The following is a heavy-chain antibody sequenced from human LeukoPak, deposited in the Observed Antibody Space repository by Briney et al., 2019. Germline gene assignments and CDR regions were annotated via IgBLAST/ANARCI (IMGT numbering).Heavy chain of an antibody. CDR2: INHSGST. D-gene: IGHD3-10*01. Sequence: GSLRLSCTASGFTFGDYGMSWVRQPPGKGLEWVGEINHSGSTNYNPSLKSRVTISVDTSKNQFSLELNSVTAADTAVYYCAKSNGYGLVDIWGQGTMVTVSS. CDR1: GFTFGDYG. CDR3: AKSNGYGLVDI. V-gene: IGHV4-34*08. J-gene: IGHJ3*02.